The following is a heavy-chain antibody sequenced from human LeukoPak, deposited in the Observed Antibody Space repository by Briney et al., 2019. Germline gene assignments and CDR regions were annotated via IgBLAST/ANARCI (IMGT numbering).Heavy chain of an antibody. CDR2: IYYNGNT. Sequence: TSETLSLTCSVSDGSINSYYWNWIRRPPGKGLEWIGYIYYNGNTNYSPSLKSRVTMSVDTSKNLFSLKVSSVTAADTAVYYCARGRSNYYGMGVWGQGTTVTVS. CDR3: ARGRSNYYGMGV. D-gene: IGHD1-26*01. J-gene: IGHJ6*02. CDR1: DGSINSYY. V-gene: IGHV4-59*01.